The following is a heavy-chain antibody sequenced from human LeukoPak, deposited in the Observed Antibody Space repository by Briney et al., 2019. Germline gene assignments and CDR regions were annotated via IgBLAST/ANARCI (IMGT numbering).Heavy chain of an antibody. J-gene: IGHJ4*02. CDR2: IIPMFGTA. V-gene: IGHV1-69*13. CDR3: ARDLSWGSGSRIDY. D-gene: IGHD3-10*01. CDR1: GYTFTSYG. Sequence: GASVKVSCKASGYTFTSYGISWVRQAPGQGLEWMGGIIPMFGTANYAQKFQSRVTIIADESTSTAYMEVSSLRSDDTAVYYCARDLSWGSGSRIDYWGQGTLVTVSS.